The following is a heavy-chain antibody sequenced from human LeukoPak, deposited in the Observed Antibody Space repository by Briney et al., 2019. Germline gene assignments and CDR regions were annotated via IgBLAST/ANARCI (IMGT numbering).Heavy chain of an antibody. CDR1: GGSISSGSYY. CDR2: IYTSGST. D-gene: IGHD6-19*01. J-gene: IGHJ4*02. V-gene: IGHV4-61*02. Sequence: SETLSLTCTVSGGSISSGSYYWSWIRQPAGKGLEWIGRIYTSGSTNYNPSLKSRVTISVDTSKNQFSLKLSSVTAADTAVYYWARAGYSSGWWKSLFDYWGQETLVTVSS. CDR3: ARAGYSSGWWKSLFDY.